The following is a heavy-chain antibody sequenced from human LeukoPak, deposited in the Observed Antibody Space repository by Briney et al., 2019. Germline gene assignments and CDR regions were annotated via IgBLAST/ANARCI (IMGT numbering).Heavy chain of an antibody. Sequence: PSETLSLTCTVSGGSISSYYWSWIRQPPGKGLEWIGYIYYSGSTNYNPSLKSRVTISVDTSKNQFSLKLSSVTAADTAVYYCARVANIHDAFDIWGQGTMVTVSS. CDR2: IYYSGST. CDR3: ARVANIHDAFDI. D-gene: IGHD2-2*02. J-gene: IGHJ3*02. CDR1: GGSISSYY. V-gene: IGHV4-59*01.